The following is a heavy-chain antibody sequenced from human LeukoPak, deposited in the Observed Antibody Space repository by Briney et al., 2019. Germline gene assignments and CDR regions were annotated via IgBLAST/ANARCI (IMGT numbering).Heavy chain of an antibody. CDR3: AKVVGTGTTPTDY. CDR2: INASGSNT. V-gene: IGHV3-23*01. J-gene: IGHJ4*02. D-gene: IGHD1-1*01. CDR1: GFTFSNYA. Sequence: PGGSLRLSCAASGFTFSNYAMTWARQAPGRGLECVSVINASGSNTDYADSVKGRFTISRDNSKNMVFLQMKSLRVEDTAVYYCAKVVGTGTTPTDYWGQGTLVTVSS.